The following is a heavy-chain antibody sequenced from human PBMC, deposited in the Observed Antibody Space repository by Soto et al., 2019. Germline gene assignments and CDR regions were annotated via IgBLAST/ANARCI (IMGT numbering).Heavy chain of an antibody. CDR3: AREGRITMVRGGYFDY. D-gene: IGHD3-10*01. Sequence: QVQLVESGGGVVQPGRSLRLSCAASGFTFSSYGMHWVRQAPGKGLEWVAVIWYDGSNKYYADSVKGRFTISRDNSKNTLYLQMNSLRAEDTAVYCCAREGRITMVRGGYFDYWGQGTLVTVSS. CDR2: IWYDGSNK. J-gene: IGHJ4*02. CDR1: GFTFSSYG. V-gene: IGHV3-33*01.